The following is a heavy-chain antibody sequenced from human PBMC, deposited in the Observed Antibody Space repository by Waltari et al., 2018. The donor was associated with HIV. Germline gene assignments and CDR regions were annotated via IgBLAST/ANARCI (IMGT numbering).Heavy chain of an antibody. CDR3: AKAYYYDSSVYYLRAPHYDS. CDR2: ITCTGGRG. V-gene: IGHV3-23*01. D-gene: IGHD3-22*01. Sequence: EVKLLESGGGLVQPGGYLRLSCEDSGFPFSSFGMTWVREGTGKGLEWVSFITCTGGRGYYADSVKGRFIISRDNSKNPLFPQMNSLRAGDTAIYKCAKAYYYDSSVYYLRAPHYDSGGRGPRVTVSS. J-gene: IGHJ4*02. CDR1: GFPFSSFG.